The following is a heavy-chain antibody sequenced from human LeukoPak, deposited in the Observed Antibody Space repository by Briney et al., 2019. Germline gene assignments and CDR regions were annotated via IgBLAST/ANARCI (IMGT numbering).Heavy chain of an antibody. J-gene: IGHJ4*02. CDR2: ISISSTTI. D-gene: IGHD6-6*01. CDR1: GFTFTDYY. Sequence: PGGSLRLSCAASGFTFTDYYMSWIRQAPGKGLEWVSYISISSTTIYYADSVKGRFTISRDNAKNSLYLQMNSLRAEDTAVYYCAREKLYSSSSDYWGQGTLVTVSS. CDR3: AREKLYSSSSDY. V-gene: IGHV3-11*04.